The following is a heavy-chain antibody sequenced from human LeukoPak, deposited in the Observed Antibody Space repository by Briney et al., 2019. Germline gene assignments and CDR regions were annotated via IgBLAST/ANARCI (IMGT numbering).Heavy chain of an antibody. CDR1: GGSVSSGSYY. Sequence: SETLSLTCTVSGGSVSSGSYYWSWIRQPPGKGLEWIGYIYYSGSTNYNPSLKSRVTISVDTSKNQFPLKLSSVTAADTAVYYCARDQSELPYFEQQLVGEGWFDPWGQGTLVTVSS. V-gene: IGHV4-61*01. CDR3: ARDQSELPYFEQQLVGEGWFDP. CDR2: IYYSGST. J-gene: IGHJ5*02. D-gene: IGHD6-13*01.